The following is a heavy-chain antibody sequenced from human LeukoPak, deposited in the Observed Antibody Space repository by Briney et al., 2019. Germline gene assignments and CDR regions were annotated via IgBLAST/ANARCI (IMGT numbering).Heavy chain of an antibody. Sequence: GGSLRLSCAASGFTFSGSAMHWVRQASGKGLEWVGRIRSKANSYATAYAASVKGRFTISRDNAKNTLYLQMNSLRAEDTAVYYCARDWSRSNWFDPWGQGTLVTVSS. CDR3: ARDWSRSNWFDP. CDR2: IRSKANSYAT. V-gene: IGHV3-73*01. J-gene: IGHJ5*02. CDR1: GFTFSGSA. D-gene: IGHD3-3*01.